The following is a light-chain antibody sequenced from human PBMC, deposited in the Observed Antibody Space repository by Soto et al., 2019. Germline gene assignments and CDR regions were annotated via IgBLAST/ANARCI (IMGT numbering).Light chain of an antibody. CDR2: GAS. CDR1: QSISDT. Sequence: EIVRTQSPATRSVPRGGRATLSCRASQSISDTLAWYQQKPGQAPRLLIYGASTRAPGFPARFSGSGSGTDFTLTISSLQSEDFAVYYCQQYNNWPWTFGQGTKVDIK. J-gene: IGKJ1*01. V-gene: IGKV3-15*01. CDR3: QQYNNWPWT.